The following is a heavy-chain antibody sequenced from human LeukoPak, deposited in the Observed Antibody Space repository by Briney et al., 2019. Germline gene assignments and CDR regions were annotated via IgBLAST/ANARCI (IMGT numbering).Heavy chain of an antibody. J-gene: IGHJ4*02. CDR3: ASHAHDYDSSGYFDS. CDR2: ISGSGGST. V-gene: IGHV3-23*01. CDR1: GFTFSSYA. Sequence: PGGSLRLSCAASGFTFSSYAMSWVRQAPGKGLEWVSAISGSGGSTYYADSVKGRFTISRDNSKHTVYLQMNSLRAEDTAVYFCASHAHDYDSSGYFDSWGQGTLVTVS. D-gene: IGHD3-22*01.